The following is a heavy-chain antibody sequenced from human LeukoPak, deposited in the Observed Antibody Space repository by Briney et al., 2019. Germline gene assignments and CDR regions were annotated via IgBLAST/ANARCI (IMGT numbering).Heavy chain of an antibody. J-gene: IGHJ6*03. CDR1: GGSICSGSYY. Sequence: KTSETLSLTCTVSGGSICSGSYYWSWIRQPAGKGLEWIGRIYTSGSTNYNPSLKSRVTISVDTSKNQFSLKLSSVTAADTAVYYCTMASYYYYYYMDVWGKGTTVTVSS. CDR3: TMASYYYYYYMDV. V-gene: IGHV4-61*02. D-gene: IGHD3-10*01. CDR2: IYTSGST.